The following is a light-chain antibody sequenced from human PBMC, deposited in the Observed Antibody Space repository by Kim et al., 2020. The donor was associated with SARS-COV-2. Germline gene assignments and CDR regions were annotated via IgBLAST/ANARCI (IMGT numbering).Light chain of an antibody. CDR3: CSYAGSYTYV. J-gene: IGLJ1*01. V-gene: IGLV2-11*01. Sequence: QSVTISCIGTSRDVDEYSYVSWFQHHPDKAPKLLIYDVNERPSGVPDRFSASKSANTASLTISGLQPEDEADYYCCSYAGSYTYVFGTGTKVTVL. CDR1: SRDVDEYSY. CDR2: DVN.